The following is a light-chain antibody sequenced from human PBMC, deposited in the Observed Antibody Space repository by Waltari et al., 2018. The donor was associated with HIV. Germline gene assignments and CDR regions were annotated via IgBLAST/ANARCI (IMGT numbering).Light chain of an antibody. V-gene: IGKV3-11*01. CDR1: QSVGYY. CDR2: DTS. J-gene: IGKJ4*01. Sequence: EIVLTQSPATLSLSPGERATLSCRASQSVGYYLAWYQQKPGQAPRLLIYDTSIRATGIPARFSGSGYGTDFTLTISSLESEDFAVYYCQERSNWPPLTFGGGTKVEIK. CDR3: QERSNWPPLT.